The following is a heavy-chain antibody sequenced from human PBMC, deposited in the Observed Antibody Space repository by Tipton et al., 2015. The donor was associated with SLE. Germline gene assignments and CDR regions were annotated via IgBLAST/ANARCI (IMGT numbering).Heavy chain of an antibody. CDR1: GDSISNYY. V-gene: IGHV4-59*01. CDR3: ARGLNYGFFDF. J-gene: IGHJ4*02. Sequence: TLSLTCTVSGDSISNYYWSWIRQPPGKGLEWIGYIYYSGSTNYNPSLKSRVTISVDTSKDQFSLKLSSVTAADTAVYSCARGLNYGFFDFWGQGSLVTASS. D-gene: IGHD3-3*01. CDR2: IYYSGST.